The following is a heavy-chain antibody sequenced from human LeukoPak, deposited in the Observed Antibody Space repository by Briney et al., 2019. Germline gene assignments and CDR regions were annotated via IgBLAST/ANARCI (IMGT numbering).Heavy chain of an antibody. Sequence: GESLKISCKGSGYSFTSYWIGWVRPMPGKSLEWMGIIYPGDSDTRYSPSFQGQVTISVDKSINTAYLQWSSVKATDSAMYYCARSSDARDWFDPWGQGTLVTVSS. CDR2: IYPGDSDT. J-gene: IGHJ5*02. CDR3: ARSSDARDWFDP. CDR1: GYSFTSYW. V-gene: IGHV5-51*01.